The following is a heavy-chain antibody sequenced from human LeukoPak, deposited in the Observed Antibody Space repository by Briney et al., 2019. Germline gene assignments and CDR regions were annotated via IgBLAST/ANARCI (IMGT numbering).Heavy chain of an antibody. CDR2: INHSGST. D-gene: IGHD2-2*01. J-gene: IGHJ5*02. CDR3: ARDIVVVPAAPSDNWFDP. Sequence: SETLSLTCTVSGGSISSSSYYWSWIRQPPGKGLEWIGEINHSGSTNYNPSLKSRVTISVDTSKNQFSLKLSSVTAADTAVYYCARDIVVVPAAPSDNWFDPWGQGTLVTVSS. V-gene: IGHV4-39*07. CDR1: GGSISSSSYY.